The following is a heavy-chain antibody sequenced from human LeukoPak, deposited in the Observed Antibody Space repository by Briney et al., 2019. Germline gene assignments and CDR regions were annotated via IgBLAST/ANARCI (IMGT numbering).Heavy chain of an antibody. CDR3: AKDHPPAVAGHRDIDY. Sequence: GGSLRLPCAASGFTFSSYAMSSVRQAPGKGLEWVSAISGSGGSTYYADSVKGRFTISRDNSKNTLYLQMNSLRAEDTAVYYCAKDHPPAVAGHRDIDYWGQGTLVTVSS. CDR2: ISGSGGST. D-gene: IGHD6-19*01. J-gene: IGHJ4*02. V-gene: IGHV3-23*01. CDR1: GFTFSSYA.